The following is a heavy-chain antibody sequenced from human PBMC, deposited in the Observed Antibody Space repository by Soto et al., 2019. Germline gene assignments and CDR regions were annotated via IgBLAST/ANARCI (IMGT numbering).Heavy chain of an antibody. CDR3: ATAIVVVPAVSAFDI. V-gene: IGHV1-3*01. Sequence: QVQLVQSGAEVKKPGASVKVSCKASGYTFTSYAMHWVRQAPGQRLEWMGWINAGNGNTKYSQKFQGRVTITRDTSASTAYMELRSLRSEDTAVYYCATAIVVVPAVSAFDIWGQGTMVTVSS. J-gene: IGHJ3*02. D-gene: IGHD2-2*01. CDR1: GYTFTSYA. CDR2: INAGNGNT.